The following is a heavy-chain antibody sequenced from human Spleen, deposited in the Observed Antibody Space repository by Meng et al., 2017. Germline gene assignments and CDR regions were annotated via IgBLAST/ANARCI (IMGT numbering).Heavy chain of an antibody. V-gene: IGHV1-46*01. CDR2: INPRGGTT. D-gene: IGHD3-22*01. CDR1: VYTFTSYY. Sequence: GAEVKKPGVSVKVSCKASVYTFTSYYMHWVRQVPGQGLEWMGIINPRGGTTSYAQKFQGRVSMTRDTSTNTVYMELSSLRSDDTAVYYCARDGGRIVEDYDTSGYYFEDYWGPGTLVTVSS. CDR3: ARDGGRIVEDYDTSGYYFEDY. J-gene: IGHJ4*02.